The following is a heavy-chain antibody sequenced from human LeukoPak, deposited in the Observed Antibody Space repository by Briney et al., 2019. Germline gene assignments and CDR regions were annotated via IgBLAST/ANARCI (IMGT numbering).Heavy chain of an antibody. D-gene: IGHD6-19*01. CDR1: GYTLTELS. J-gene: IGHJ1*01. V-gene: IGHV1-18*01. CDR2: ISAYNGNT. Sequence: GASVKVSCKVSGYTLTELSMHWVRQAPGQGLEWMGWISAYNGNTNYAQKLQGRVTMTTDTSTSTAYMELRSLRSDDTAVYYCARGGWMWALFQHWGQGTLVTVSS. CDR3: ARGGWMWALFQH.